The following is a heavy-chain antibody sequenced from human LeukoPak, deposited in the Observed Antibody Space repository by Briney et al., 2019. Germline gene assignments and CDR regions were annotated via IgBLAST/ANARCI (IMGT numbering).Heavy chain of an antibody. D-gene: IGHD3/OR15-3a*01. CDR1: GYTFTSYW. CDR2: IFPGDSDT. J-gene: IGHJ5*02. Sequence: GESLQISCQGSGYTFTSYWIGWVRPMPGKGLEWMGIIFPGDSDTRYSPSFQGQATISADKSISTAYLQWSGLKASDTAMYYCARHTTILDPLSPWGQGTLVTVSS. CDR3: ARHTTILDPLSP. V-gene: IGHV5-51*01.